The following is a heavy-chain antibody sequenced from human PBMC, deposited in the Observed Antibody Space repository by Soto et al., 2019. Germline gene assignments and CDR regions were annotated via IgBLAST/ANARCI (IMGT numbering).Heavy chain of an antibody. D-gene: IGHD6-13*01. Sequence: QVQLVESGGGVVQPGRSLRLACTASGFTFDSHTMHWVRQSPGKGLEWVALISFDGSLKYDADSVKGRLSISRDNSKNTVFLEMNRLSPEDTAVYYCARTYSSSCNYIDYRGKGVQVIVSS. CDR2: ISFDGSLK. CDR3: ARTYSSSCNYIDY. CDR1: GFTFDSHT. J-gene: IGHJ4*02. V-gene: IGHV3-30*04.